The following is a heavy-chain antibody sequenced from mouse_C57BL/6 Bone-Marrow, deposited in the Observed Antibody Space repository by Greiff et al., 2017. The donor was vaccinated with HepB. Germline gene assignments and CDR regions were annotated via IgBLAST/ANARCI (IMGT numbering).Heavy chain of an antibody. CDR1: GYTFTDYN. D-gene: IGHD1-1*01. CDR2: INPNNGGT. CDR3: ARGLLRYRPFAY. Sequence: EVQLQQSGPELVKPGASVKMSCKASGYTFTDYNMHWVKQSHGKSLEWIGYINPNNGGTSYNQKFKGKATLTVNKSSSTAYMELRSLTSEDSAVYYCARGLLRYRPFAYWGQGTLVTVSA. V-gene: IGHV1-22*01. J-gene: IGHJ3*01.